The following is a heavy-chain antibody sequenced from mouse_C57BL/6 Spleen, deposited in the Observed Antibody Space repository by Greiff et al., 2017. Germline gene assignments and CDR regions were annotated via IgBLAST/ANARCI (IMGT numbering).Heavy chain of an antibody. D-gene: IGHD2-10*02. CDR3: GRRGYGNSFDY. V-gene: IGHV10-1*01. CDR2: IRSKSNNYAT. Sequence: EVHLVESGGGLVQPKGSLKLSCAASGFSFNTYAMNWVRQAPGKGLEWVARIRSKSNNYATYYADSVKDRCTISRDDSESRLYLQMNNLKTEDTAMYYCGRRGYGNSFDYWGQGTTLTVSS. J-gene: IGHJ2*01. CDR1: GFSFNTYA.